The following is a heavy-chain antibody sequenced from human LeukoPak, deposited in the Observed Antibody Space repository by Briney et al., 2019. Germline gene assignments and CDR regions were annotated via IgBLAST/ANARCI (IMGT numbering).Heavy chain of an antibody. V-gene: IGHV4-39*01. CDR2: IYYSGST. J-gene: IGHJ4*02. CDR1: GGSFSGYY. D-gene: IGHD2-15*01. Sequence: SETLSLTCAVYGGSFSGYYCGWVRQPPGKGLEWIGSIYYSGSTYYNPSLKSRVTISVDTSKNQFSLKLSSVTAAGTAVYYCARQRGYCSGGSCYGMFDYWGQGTLVTVSS. CDR3: ARQRGYCSGGSCYGMFDY.